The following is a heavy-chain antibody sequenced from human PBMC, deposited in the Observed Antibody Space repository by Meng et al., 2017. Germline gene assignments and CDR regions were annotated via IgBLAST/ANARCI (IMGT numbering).Heavy chain of an antibody. Sequence: VQGVGSGGALFLPGRSLRLSCAALGFAFSGYYMCWIRQPPGKGLECLSYISSSGATRYYADSVKGRFTLSRDNARKLLYLQMNYLRPEDTAVYYCARSIPVTTPWFDSWGQGTLVTVSS. J-gene: IGHJ5*01. D-gene: IGHD4-23*01. CDR3: ARSIPVTTPWFDS. CDR2: ISSSGATR. V-gene: IGHV3-11*01. CDR1: GFAFSGYY.